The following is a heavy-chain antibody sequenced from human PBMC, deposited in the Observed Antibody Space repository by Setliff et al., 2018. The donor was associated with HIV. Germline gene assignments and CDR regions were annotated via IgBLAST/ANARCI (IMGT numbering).Heavy chain of an antibody. CDR1: GYTFTSYG. V-gene: IGHV1-69*13. Sequence: VKVSCKASGYTFTSYGISWVRQAPGQGLEWMGGIIPIFGTANYAQKFQGRVTITADESTSTAYMELRSLRSDDTAVYYCARFIAVAGRFDSWGQGTLVTVSS. J-gene: IGHJ4*02. CDR3: ARFIAVAGRFDS. CDR2: IIPIFGTA. D-gene: IGHD6-19*01.